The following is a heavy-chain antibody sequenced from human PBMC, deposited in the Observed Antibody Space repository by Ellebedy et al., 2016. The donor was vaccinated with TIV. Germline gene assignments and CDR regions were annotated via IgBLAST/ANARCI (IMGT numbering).Heavy chain of an antibody. Sequence: ASVTVSCXASGYRLSRYYIHWMRQAPGRGLEWMGVIDPSNGGTSYSQKFQGRLLVTTDTSTSTVYMDLSSLRFDDTAMYYWARYHSSGDDYWGQGTLVTVSS. CDR3: ARYHSSGDDY. J-gene: IGHJ4*02. CDR2: IDPSNGGT. V-gene: IGHV1-46*01. CDR1: GYRLSRYY. D-gene: IGHD3-22*01.